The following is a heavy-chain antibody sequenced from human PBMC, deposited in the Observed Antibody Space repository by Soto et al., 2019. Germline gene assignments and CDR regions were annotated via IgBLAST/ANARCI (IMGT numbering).Heavy chain of an antibody. CDR2: ISHSGIT. J-gene: IGHJ4*02. V-gene: IGHV4-4*02. CDR3: ARVRYDRSGFDH. CDR1: GDSISRSHW. D-gene: IGHD3-22*01. Sequence: QVQLQESGPGLVRPSGALSVTCAVSGDSISRSHWWSWVRQSPGEGLVWIGEISHSGITNYNPSRKSRVTISGDKSKNQLSLKLTSVTAADTAVYYCARVRYDRSGFDHWGQGTLVSVSS.